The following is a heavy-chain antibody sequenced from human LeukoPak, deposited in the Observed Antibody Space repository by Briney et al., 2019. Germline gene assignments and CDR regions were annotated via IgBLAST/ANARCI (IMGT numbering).Heavy chain of an antibody. V-gene: IGHV1-69*06. CDR2: IIPIFGTA. CDR3: ARGGSISSWFYEGNWFDP. Sequence: GASVKVSCKASGYTFTSYGISWVRQATGQGLEWMGGIIPIFGTANYAQKFQGRVTITADKSTSTAYMELSSLRSEDTAVYYCARGGSISSWFYEGNWFDPWGQGTLVTVSS. CDR1: GYTFTSYG. D-gene: IGHD6-13*01. J-gene: IGHJ5*02.